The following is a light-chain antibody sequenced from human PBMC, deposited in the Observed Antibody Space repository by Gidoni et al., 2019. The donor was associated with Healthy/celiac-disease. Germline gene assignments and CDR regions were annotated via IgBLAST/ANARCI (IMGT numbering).Light chain of an antibody. CDR3: NSRDSSGKLFYV. J-gene: IGLJ1*01. CDR2: GKN. Sequence: SSELTQDPAVSVALGQTVRITCQGDSLRSYYASWYQQKPGQAPVLVIYGKNNRPSGIPDRFSGSSSGNTASLTSTGAKAEDEADYYCNSRDSSGKLFYVFGTGTKVTVL. CDR1: SLRSYY. V-gene: IGLV3-19*01.